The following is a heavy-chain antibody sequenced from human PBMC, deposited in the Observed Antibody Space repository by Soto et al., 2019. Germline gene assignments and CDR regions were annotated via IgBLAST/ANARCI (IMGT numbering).Heavy chain of an antibody. J-gene: IGHJ4*02. CDR1: GGSFSGYY. CDR2: INHSGST. CDR3: ARLVPTEGFDS. Sequence: KTSETLSLTCAVYGGSFSGYYWSWIRQPPGKGLEWIGEINHSGSTNYNPSLKSRVTISVDTSKNQFSLKLSSVTAADTAVYYCARLVPTEGFDSWGQGTLVTVSS. V-gene: IGHV4-34*01.